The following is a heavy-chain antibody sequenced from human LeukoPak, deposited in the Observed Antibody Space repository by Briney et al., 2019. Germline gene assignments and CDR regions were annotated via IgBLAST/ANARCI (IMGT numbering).Heavy chain of an antibody. J-gene: IGHJ3*02. Sequence: GGSLRLSCAASGFTFSSYWMHWVRQAPGKGLVWVSRINSDGITTSYADSVKGRFTISRDDSKNTLYLQMNSLRAEDTAVYYCARETSGIDIWGQGTMVTVSS. D-gene: IGHD3-3*01. V-gene: IGHV3-74*01. CDR1: GFTFSSYW. CDR3: ARETSGIDI. CDR2: INSDGITT.